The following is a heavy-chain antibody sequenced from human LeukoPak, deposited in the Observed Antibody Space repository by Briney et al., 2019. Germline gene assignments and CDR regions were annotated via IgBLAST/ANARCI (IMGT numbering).Heavy chain of an antibody. Sequence: SETLSLTCTVSGGSISSGDYYWSWIRQSPGKGLEWIGYIYYSGSTYYNPSLKSRVTISVDTSKNQFSLELSSVTAADTAVYYCAREYYYGSGNAKANWFDPWGQGTLVTVSS. CDR1: GGSISSGDYY. J-gene: IGHJ5*02. CDR3: AREYYYGSGNAKANWFDP. CDR2: IYYSGST. V-gene: IGHV4-30-4*01. D-gene: IGHD3-10*01.